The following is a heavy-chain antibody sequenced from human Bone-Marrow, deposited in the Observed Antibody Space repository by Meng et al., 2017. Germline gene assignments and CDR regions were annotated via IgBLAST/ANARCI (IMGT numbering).Heavy chain of an antibody. D-gene: IGHD4-23*01. CDR3: ARGVASPIFSTVVTPAFDY. V-gene: IGHV4-34*01. CDR2: INHSGST. CDR1: GGSFSGYY. J-gene: IGHJ4*02. Sequence: QEQLQQWGAGLLKPSDTLSLTCAVYGGSFSGYYWSWIRQPPGKGLEWIGEINHSGSTNYHPSLKSRVTISVDTSKNQFSLKLSSVTAADTAVYYCARGVASPIFSTVVTPAFDYWGQGTLVTVSS.